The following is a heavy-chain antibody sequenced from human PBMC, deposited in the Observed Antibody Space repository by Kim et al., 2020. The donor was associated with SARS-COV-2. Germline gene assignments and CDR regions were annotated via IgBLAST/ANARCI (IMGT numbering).Heavy chain of an antibody. V-gene: IGHV3-21*01. CDR3: ARDIVVVIASSPQS. CDR2: ISSSSSYI. Sequence: GGSLRLSCAASGFTFSSYSMNWVRQAPGKGLEWVSSISSSSSYIYYADSVKGRFTISRDNAKNSLYLQMNSLRAEDTAVYYCARDIVVVIASSPQSWGQGTMVTVSS. J-gene: IGHJ3*01. CDR1: GFTFSSYS. D-gene: IGHD2-21*01.